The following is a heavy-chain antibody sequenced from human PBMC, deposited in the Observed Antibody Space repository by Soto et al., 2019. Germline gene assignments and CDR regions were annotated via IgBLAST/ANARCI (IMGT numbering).Heavy chain of an antibody. D-gene: IGHD6-19*01. V-gene: IGHV6-1*01. CDR3: AKGSGWSRYYYYGMDA. Sequence: SQTLSLTCAISGDSVSSNSAAWNWIRQSPSRGLEWLGRTYYRSKWYNDYAVSVKSRITINPDTSKNQFFLQLNSVTPEDTAVYYCAKGSGWSRYYYYGMDAWGQGTTVTVSS. CDR1: GDSVSSNSAA. CDR2: TYYRSKWYN. J-gene: IGHJ6*02.